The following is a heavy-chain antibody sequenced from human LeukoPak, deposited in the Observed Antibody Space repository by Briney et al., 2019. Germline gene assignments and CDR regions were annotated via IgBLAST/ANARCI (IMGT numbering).Heavy chain of an antibody. CDR3: AKRLVVGTTVRPYFDS. Sequence: PGGSLRLSCAASGFTFSTSAMSWVRQAPGKGLEWVSTITGGDGATYYAESVKGRFTTSRDKSKSTLYLKMSGLRAEDTAVYFCAKRLVVGTTVRPYFDSWGQGTLVTVSS. J-gene: IGHJ4*02. V-gene: IGHV3-23*01. CDR1: GFTFSTSA. D-gene: IGHD1-26*01. CDR2: ITGGDGAT.